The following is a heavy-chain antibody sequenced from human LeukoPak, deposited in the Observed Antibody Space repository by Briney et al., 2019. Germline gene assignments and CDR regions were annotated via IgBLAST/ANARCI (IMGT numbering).Heavy chain of an antibody. CDR2: IIPIFGTA. J-gene: IGHJ4*02. CDR1: GGTFSSYA. D-gene: IGHD3-9*01. V-gene: IGHV1-69*13. Sequence: ASVKVSCKASGGTFSSYAISWVRQAPGQGLEWMGGIIPIFGTANYAQKFQGRVTITADESTSTAYMELSSLRSEDTAVYYCARDLQSYDILTGYYLGAYCDYWGQGTLVTVSS. CDR3: ARDLQSYDILTGYYLGAYCDY.